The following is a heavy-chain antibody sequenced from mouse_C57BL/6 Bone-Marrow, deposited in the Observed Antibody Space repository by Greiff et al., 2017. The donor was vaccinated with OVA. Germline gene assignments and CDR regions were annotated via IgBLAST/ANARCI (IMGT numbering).Heavy chain of an antibody. J-gene: IGHJ2*01. V-gene: IGHV1-81*01. Sequence: VQLQQSGAELARPGASVKLSCKASGYTFTSYGISWVKQRTGQGLEWIGEIYPRSGNTYYNEKFKGKATLTADKSSSTAYMELRSLTSEDSAVYFCARVYDGSKGYWGQGTTLTVSS. CDR3: ARVYDGSKGY. CDR2: IYPRSGNT. D-gene: IGHD1-1*01. CDR1: GYTFTSYG.